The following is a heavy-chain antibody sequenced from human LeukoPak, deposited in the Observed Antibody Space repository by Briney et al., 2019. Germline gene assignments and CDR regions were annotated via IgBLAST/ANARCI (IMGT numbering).Heavy chain of an antibody. CDR1: GGSFSGYY. CDR2: INHSGST. CDR3: ASRDCSGGSCPEGYNRFDP. J-gene: IGHJ5*02. Sequence: PSETLSLTCAVYGGSFSGYYWSWIRQPPGKGLEWIGEINHSGSTNYNPSLKSRVTISVDTSKNQFSLKPSSVTAADTAVYYCASRDCSGGSCPEGYNRFDPWGQGTLVTVSS. V-gene: IGHV4-34*01. D-gene: IGHD2-15*01.